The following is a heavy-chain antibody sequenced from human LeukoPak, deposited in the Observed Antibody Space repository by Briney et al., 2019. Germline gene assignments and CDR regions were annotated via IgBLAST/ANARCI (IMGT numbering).Heavy chain of an antibody. D-gene: IGHD3-3*01. CDR1: GFTFSSYS. CDR3: AKGERITIFGVPKYYFDY. V-gene: IGHV3-23*01. Sequence: GGSLRLSCAASGFTFSSYSMNWVRQAPGRGLEWVSYISGSGTTIYYADSVKGRFTISRDNSKNTLYLQMNSLRAEDTAVYYCAKGERITIFGVPKYYFDYWGQGTLVTVSS. CDR2: ISGSGTTI. J-gene: IGHJ4*02.